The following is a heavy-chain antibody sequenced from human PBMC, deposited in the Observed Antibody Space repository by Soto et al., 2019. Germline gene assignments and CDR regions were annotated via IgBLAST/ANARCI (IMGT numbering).Heavy chain of an antibody. CDR3: ARAKSITTLEY. J-gene: IGHJ4*02. Sequence: QVQLVQSGAEGKKPGASVKVSCETSGYTFANYPMHWVRQAPGQTLEWMGWINAGNGYTKYSQKFQGRVTITRDTSASIAYMELSSLRSEDTAVYYCARAKSITTLEYWGQGTLVTVSS. CDR1: GYTFANYP. CDR2: INAGNGYT. D-gene: IGHD1-20*01. V-gene: IGHV1-3*01.